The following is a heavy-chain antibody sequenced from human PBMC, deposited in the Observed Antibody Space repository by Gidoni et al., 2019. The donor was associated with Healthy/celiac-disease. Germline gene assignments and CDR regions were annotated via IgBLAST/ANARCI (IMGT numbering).Heavy chain of an antibody. CDR2: IYYSGST. D-gene: IGHD5-18*01. CDR1: GGSISSYY. CDR3: ARVDTAMVHFDY. J-gene: IGHJ4*02. V-gene: IGHV4-59*01. Sequence: QVQLQESGPGLVKPSETLSLTCTVSGGSISSYYWSWIRQPPGKGLGWIGYIYYSGSTNYNPSLKSRVTISVDTSKNQFSLKLSSVTAADTAVYYCARVDTAMVHFDYWGQGTLVTVSS.